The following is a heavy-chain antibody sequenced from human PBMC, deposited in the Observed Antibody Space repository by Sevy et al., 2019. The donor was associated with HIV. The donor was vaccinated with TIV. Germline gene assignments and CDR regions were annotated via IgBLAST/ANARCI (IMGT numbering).Heavy chain of an antibody. CDR3: AKALRTGTRSHRVLDSRYYYYYYGMDV. CDR1: GFTFDDYT. V-gene: IGHV3-43*01. Sequence: GGSLRLSCAASGFTFDDYTMHWVRQAPGKGLEWVSLISWDGGSTYYADSVKGRFTISRDNSKNSLYLQMNSLRTEDTALYYCAKALRTGTRSHRVLDSRYYYYYYGMDVSGQGTTVTVSS. J-gene: IGHJ6*02. D-gene: IGHD2-2*01. CDR2: ISWDGGST.